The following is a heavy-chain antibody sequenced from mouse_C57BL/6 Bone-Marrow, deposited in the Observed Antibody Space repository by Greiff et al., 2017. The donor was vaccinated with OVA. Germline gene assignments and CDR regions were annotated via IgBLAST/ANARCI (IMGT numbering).Heavy chain of an antibody. Sequence: VKLMESGAELVRPGASVTLSCKASGYTFTDYEMHWVKQTPVHGLEWIGAIDPETGGTAYHQKFKGKAILTADKSSSTAYMELRSLTSEDAAGDYCTRSGDDYDGGPNWYVDVWGTGTTVTVSS. CDR3: TRSGDDYDGGPNWYVDV. V-gene: IGHV1-15*01. CDR2: IDPETGGT. CDR1: GYTFTDYE. J-gene: IGHJ1*03. D-gene: IGHD2-4*01.